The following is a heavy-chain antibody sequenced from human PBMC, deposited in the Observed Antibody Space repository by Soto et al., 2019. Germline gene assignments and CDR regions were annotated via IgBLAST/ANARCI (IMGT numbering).Heavy chain of an antibody. V-gene: IGHV3-23*01. CDR2: ISGAGDNT. D-gene: IGHD3-10*01. CDR3: AKDESSNYYGSGDY. J-gene: IGHJ4*02. Sequence: EVQLLESGEDLAQPGGSLRLSCAASGFTFSNYAMSWVRQTPGKGLEWVSTISGAGDNTHYADSVKGRFTISRDNSNNTLHLQMNSLRAEDTAVYYCAKDESSNYYGSGDYWGQGTLVTVS. CDR1: GFTFSNYA.